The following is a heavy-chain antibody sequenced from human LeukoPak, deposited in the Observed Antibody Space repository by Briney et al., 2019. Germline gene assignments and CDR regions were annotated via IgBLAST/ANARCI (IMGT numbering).Heavy chain of an antibody. V-gene: IGHV4-38-2*02. CDR1: GYSISSGYY. CDR3: ARDPDIYYDSSGYYFGHDAFDI. Sequence: SETLSLTCTVSGYSISSGYYWGWIRQPPGKGLEWIGSIYHSGSTYYNPSLKSRVTISVDTSKNQFSLKLSSVTAADTAVYYCARDPDIYYDSSGYYFGHDAFDIWAQGTMVTVSS. J-gene: IGHJ3*02. CDR2: IYHSGST. D-gene: IGHD3-22*01.